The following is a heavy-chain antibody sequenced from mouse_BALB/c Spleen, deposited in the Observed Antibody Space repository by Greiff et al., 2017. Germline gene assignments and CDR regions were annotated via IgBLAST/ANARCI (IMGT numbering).Heavy chain of an antibody. V-gene: IGHV1-4*02. J-gene: IGHJ1*01. Sequence: QVQLQQSAAELARPGASVKMSCKASGYTFTSYTMHWVKQRPGQGLEWIGYINPSSGDTEYNQKFKDKTTLTADKSSSTAYMQLSSLTSEDSAVYYCARWGVRRNFDVWGAGTTVTVSS. CDR1: GYTFTSYT. D-gene: IGHD2-14*01. CDR3: ARWGVRRNFDV. CDR2: INPSSGDT.